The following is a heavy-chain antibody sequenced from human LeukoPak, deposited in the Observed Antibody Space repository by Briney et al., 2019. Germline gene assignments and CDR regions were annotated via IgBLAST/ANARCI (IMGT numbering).Heavy chain of an antibody. CDR1: GFRFSSYV. J-gene: IGHJ4*02. V-gene: IGHV3-23*01. D-gene: IGHD1-26*01. CDR2: IDGSDGAS. Sequence: GGSLRLSCAASGFRFSSYVMSWVRQAPGKGLEYVSSIDGSDGASYYADSVKGRFTISRDNSKNTLFLQMNSLRVEDTAVYYCARVDSGNYDYWGQGTLLTISS. CDR3: ARVDSGNYDY.